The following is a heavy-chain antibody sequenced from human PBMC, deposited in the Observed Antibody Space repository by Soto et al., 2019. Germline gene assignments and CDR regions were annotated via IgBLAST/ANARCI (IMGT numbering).Heavy chain of an antibody. D-gene: IGHD3-16*02. CDR1: GDSISNNNFY. V-gene: IGHV4-39*01. CDR3: ARLGVWGSYRPQYFDH. J-gene: IGHJ4*02. CDR2: IYYSGST. Sequence: SETLSLTCTVSGDSISNNNFYWGWIRQPPGKGLEWIGTIYYSGSTYYNPSLKSRVTISVDTSKNQFSLHLTSVTAADTAMYYCARLGVWGSYRPQYFDHWGQGTLVTVSS.